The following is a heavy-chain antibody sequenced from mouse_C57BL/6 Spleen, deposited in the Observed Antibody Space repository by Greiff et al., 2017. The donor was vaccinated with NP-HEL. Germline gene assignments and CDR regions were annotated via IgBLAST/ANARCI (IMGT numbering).Heavy chain of an antibody. J-gene: IGHJ1*03. CDR2: ISSGSSTI. D-gene: IGHD1-3*01. Sequence: DVHLVESGGGLVKPGGSLKLSCAASGFTFSDYGMHWVRQAPEKGLEWVAYISSGSSTIYYADTVKGRFTISSDNAKNTLFLQMTSLRSEDTAMYYCASLGLTLWYFDVWGTGTTVTVSS. V-gene: IGHV5-17*01. CDR3: ASLGLTLWYFDV. CDR1: GFTFSDYG.